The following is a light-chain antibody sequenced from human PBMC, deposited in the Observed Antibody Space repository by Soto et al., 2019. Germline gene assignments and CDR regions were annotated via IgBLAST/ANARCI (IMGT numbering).Light chain of an antibody. Sequence: EIVLTQSPVTLCLSPGERATLSCRASQSLSSTYLAWYQQKPGQAPMLLIYAAWSRATGIPDRFSASGSGTHFTLTISRLDPEDFAVYYRQQYGYSPKTFGQGTKVHIK. CDR3: QQYGYSPKT. V-gene: IGKV3-20*01. CDR1: QSLSSTY. CDR2: AAW. J-gene: IGKJ1*01.